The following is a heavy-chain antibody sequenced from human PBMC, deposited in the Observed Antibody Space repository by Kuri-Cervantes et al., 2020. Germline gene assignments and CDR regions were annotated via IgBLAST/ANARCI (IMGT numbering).Heavy chain of an antibody. J-gene: IGHJ4*02. CDR1: GFTFSSYA. CDR2: ISGSGGST. D-gene: IGHD2-15*01. Sequence: GESLKISCAASGFTFSSYAMSWVRQAPGKGPEWVSAISGSGGSTYYADSVKGRFTISRDNSKNTLYLQMNSLRAEDTAVYYCARGLPWYFDYWGQGTLVTVSS. CDR3: ARGLPWYFDY. V-gene: IGHV3-23*01.